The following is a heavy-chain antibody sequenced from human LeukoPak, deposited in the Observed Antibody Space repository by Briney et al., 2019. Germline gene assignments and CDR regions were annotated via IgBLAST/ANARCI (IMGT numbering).Heavy chain of an antibody. Sequence: AASVKVSCKASGYTFTSYGISWVRQAPGQGLEWMGWISAYNGNTNYAQKLQGRVTMTTDTSTSTAYMELRSLRSDDTAVYYCARVVAGASGGGSYWGNWFDPGAREPWSPSPQ. CDR3: ARVVAGASGGGSYWGNWFDP. CDR1: GYTFTSYG. J-gene: IGHJ5*02. CDR2: ISAYNGNT. V-gene: IGHV1-18*01. D-gene: IGHD1-26*01.